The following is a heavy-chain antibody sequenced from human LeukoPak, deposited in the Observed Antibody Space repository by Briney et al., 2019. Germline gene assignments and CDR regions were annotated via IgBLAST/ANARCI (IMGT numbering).Heavy chain of an antibody. V-gene: IGHV3-23*01. D-gene: IGHD3-10*01. Sequence: PGGSLRLSCAASRFTFSTNAMTWVRQAPGKGLEWVSAISGSGGTTYYADSVKGRFTISRDNSKNTLYLQMNSLRAEDTAVYYCAKAQVRGVITMEDYWGQGTLVSVSS. CDR2: ISGSGGTT. J-gene: IGHJ4*02. CDR1: RFTFSTNA. CDR3: AKAQVRGVITMEDY.